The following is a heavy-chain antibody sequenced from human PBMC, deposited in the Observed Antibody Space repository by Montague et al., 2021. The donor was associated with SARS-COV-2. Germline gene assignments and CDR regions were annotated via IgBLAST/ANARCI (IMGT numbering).Heavy chain of an antibody. CDR1: GDSISRSNW. D-gene: IGHD6-13*01. Sequence: SETLSLTCTVSGDSISRSNWWTWVRQPPGKGLEWIGEIYHSGSPNYNPSLKSRVTISVDRSKNQFSLKLSSVTAADTAVYYCARAGQQLARYYYYGMDVWGQGTTVTVSS. CDR3: ARAGQQLARYYYYGMDV. J-gene: IGHJ6*02. CDR2: IYHSGSP. V-gene: IGHV4-4*02.